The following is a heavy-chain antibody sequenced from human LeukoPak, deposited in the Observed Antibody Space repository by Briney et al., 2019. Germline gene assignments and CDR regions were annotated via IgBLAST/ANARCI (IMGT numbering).Heavy chain of an antibody. CDR1: GFTFSSYW. CDR2: IKQDGSEK. D-gene: IGHD4-17*01. CDR3: ARASPNTVTTLQYFDY. J-gene: IGHJ4*02. V-gene: IGHV3-7*01. Sequence: GGSLRLCCAASGFTFSSYWMSWVRQAPGKGLEWVANIKQDGSEKYYVDSVKGRFTISRDNAKNSLYLQMNSLRAEDTAVYYCARASPNTVTTLQYFDYWGQGTLVTVSS.